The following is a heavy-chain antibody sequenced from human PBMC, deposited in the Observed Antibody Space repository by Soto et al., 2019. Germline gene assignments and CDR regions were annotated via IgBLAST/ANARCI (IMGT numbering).Heavy chain of an antibody. CDR1: GGSISSSSYY. Sequence: SETLSLTCTVSGGSISSSSYYWGWIRQPPGKGLEWIGSIYYSGSTYYNPSLKSLVTISVDTSKNQFSLKLSSVTAADTAVYYCAGHHSIAADFNWFDPWGQGTLVTVSS. J-gene: IGHJ5*02. V-gene: IGHV4-39*01. CDR3: AGHHSIAADFNWFDP. D-gene: IGHD6-25*01. CDR2: IYYSGST.